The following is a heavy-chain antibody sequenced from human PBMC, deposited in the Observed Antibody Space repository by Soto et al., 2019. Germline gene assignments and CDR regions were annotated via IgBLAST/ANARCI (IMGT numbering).Heavy chain of an antibody. CDR3: ARESTPFFAYFINRVCCNDF. Sequence: LRLSCAASGFTFSSYAMSWVRQAPGKGLEWVSAISGIGDSTYHADTVKGRFTISRDNSKNTLYLQMNSLRAEDTAVYFCARESTPFFAYFINRVCCNDFWCQGLFVTVSS. CDR2: ISGIGDST. CDR1: GFTFSSYA. V-gene: IGHV3-23*01. J-gene: IGHJ4*02. D-gene: IGHD2-8*01.